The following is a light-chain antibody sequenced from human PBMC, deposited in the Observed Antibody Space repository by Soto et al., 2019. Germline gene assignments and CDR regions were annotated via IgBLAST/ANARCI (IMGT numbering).Light chain of an antibody. V-gene: IGKV1-39*01. CDR1: QNIVNY. Sequence: DIQMTQSPSTLSASVGDEITITCRAGQNIVNYLNWYQQKPGKAPDLLISAASTFQSGVPSRFSASGSGSVFTLTISGLKPDDFATYYCQQSYNGRTFGQGTKGDSK. J-gene: IGKJ1*01. CDR2: AAS. CDR3: QQSYNGRT.